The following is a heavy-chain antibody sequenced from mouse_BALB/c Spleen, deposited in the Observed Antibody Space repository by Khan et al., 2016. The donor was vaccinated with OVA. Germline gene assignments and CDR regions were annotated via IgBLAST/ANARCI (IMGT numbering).Heavy chain of an antibody. V-gene: IGHV5-15*02. CDR2: ISSLAYSI. Sequence: EVELVESGGGLVQPGGSRKLSCAASGFTFSDYGLAWVRQAPGKGPEWVAFISSLAYSIYYADNVTGRFTISRENAKNTLDLEMSSLRSEDTAMYYCARSWAMDYWGQGTSVTVSS. J-gene: IGHJ4*01. CDR1: GFTFSDYG. CDR3: ARSWAMDY.